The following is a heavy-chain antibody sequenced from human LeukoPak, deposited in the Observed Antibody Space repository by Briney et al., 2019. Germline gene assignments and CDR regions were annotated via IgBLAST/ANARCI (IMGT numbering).Heavy chain of an antibody. D-gene: IGHD4-17*01. CDR1: GFTLSSYW. CDR2: MNSDGSST. V-gene: IGHV3-74*01. Sequence: GGTLRLSCAASGFTLSSYWMHWVRHAPGKGLVWVSCMNSDGSSTTYADSVKGRFTISRDNAKNALYLQTSSLRAEDTAVYHCAREAFNYGDHYFDYWGQGTLVTVSS. J-gene: IGHJ4*02. CDR3: AREAFNYGDHYFDY.